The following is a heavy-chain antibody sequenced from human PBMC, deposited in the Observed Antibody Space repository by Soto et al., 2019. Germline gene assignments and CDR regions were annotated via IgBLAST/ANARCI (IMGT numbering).Heavy chain of an antibody. CDR2: FIPILGTA. J-gene: IGHJ6*02. Sequence: SVKVSCKASGVTFSSYAISGVRQAPGQGLEWMGGFIPILGTATYAQKFQGRVTITADESTSTAYTELSSLRSEDTAVYYCARVRIRSRTRGRYYYYYRMDVWGQGTTVTVSS. V-gene: IGHV1-69*13. CDR1: GVTFSSYA. D-gene: IGHD2-2*01. CDR3: ARVRIRSRTRGRYYYYYRMDV.